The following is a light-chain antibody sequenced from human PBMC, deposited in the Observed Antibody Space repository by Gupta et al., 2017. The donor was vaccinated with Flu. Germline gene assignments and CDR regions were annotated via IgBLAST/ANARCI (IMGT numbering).Light chain of an antibody. CDR1: QTVSRSY. J-gene: IGKJ3*01. V-gene: IGKV3-20*01. Sequence: GTLSLFPEEIATRSCRASQTVSRSYLAWYQQTPSQAPSLLIYHASCRATGIPHRFSGSGSSTDFTLTISILAPEDFAVYYCQQACRSPFTFGHGTKVDIK. CDR3: QQACRSPFT. CDR2: HAS.